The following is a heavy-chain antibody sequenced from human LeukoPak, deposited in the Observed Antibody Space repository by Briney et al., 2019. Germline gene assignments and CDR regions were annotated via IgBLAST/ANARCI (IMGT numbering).Heavy chain of an antibody. CDR2: ISYDGSNK. V-gene: IGHV3-30*18. CDR1: GFTFSSYG. D-gene: IGHD6-19*01. CDR3: AKDGSGWSSFDY. Sequence: QPGRSLRLSCAASGFTFSSYGMHWVRQAPGKGLEWVAVISYDGSNKYYADSVKGRFTISRDNSKNTLYLQMNSLIAEDTAVYYFAKDGSGWSSFDYWGQGTLVTVSS. J-gene: IGHJ4*02.